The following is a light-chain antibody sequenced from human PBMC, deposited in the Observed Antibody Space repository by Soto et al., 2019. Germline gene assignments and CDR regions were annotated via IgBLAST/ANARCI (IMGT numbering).Light chain of an antibody. CDR2: AAF. J-gene: IGKJ4*02. Sequence: DIQVTQSPSSLSASVGDRLTITCLASQSISSYLNWYQQKQGEAPKLLIYAAFSLNSGVPSRFSGSGAGTDFALTIRSLQPEDFATNYCQQTCRRPRTVGGGNKVDI. V-gene: IGKV1-39*01. CDR3: QQTCRRPRT. CDR1: QSISSY.